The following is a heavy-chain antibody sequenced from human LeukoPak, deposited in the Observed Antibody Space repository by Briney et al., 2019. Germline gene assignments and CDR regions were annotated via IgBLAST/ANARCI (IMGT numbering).Heavy chain of an antibody. Sequence: VASVKVSCKASGYTFTKYHMNWVRQAPGQGLEWMGIMHPTGDSTNYAQKFQGRVTLTRDTSTGTFYMELSSLTSEDTAVYYCARHDFDLPMIYSFFVHWGQGTLVTVSS. CDR2: MHPTGDST. CDR1: GYTFTKYH. CDR3: ARHDFDLPMIYSFFVH. J-gene: IGHJ5*02. D-gene: IGHD3-3*01. V-gene: IGHV1-46*01.